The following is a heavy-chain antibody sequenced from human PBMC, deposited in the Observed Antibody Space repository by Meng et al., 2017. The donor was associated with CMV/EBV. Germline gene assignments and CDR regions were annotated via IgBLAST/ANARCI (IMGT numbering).Heavy chain of an antibody. CDR1: GYTFTGYY. CDR2: INPNSGGT. Sequence: ASVKVSCKASGYTFTGYYMHWVRQAPRQGLEWMGWINPNSGGTNYAQKFQGRVTMTRDTSISTAYMELSRLRSDDTAVYYCARSPTNQEDSSSWYSLIQDWFDPWGQGTLVTVSS. CDR3: ARSPTNQEDSSSWYSLIQDWFDP. V-gene: IGHV1-2*02. D-gene: IGHD6-13*01. J-gene: IGHJ5*02.